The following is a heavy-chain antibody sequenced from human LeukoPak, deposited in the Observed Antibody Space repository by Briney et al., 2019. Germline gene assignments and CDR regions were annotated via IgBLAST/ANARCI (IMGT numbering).Heavy chain of an antibody. CDR1: GGSISSYY. V-gene: IGHV4-59*01. J-gene: IGHJ4*02. Sequence: SETLSLTCTVSGGSISSYYWSWIRQPPGKGLEWIGYIYYSGSTNYNPSLKSRVTISVDTSKNQYSLKLSSVTAADTAVYYCARDLTGDNDYWGQGTLVTVSS. CDR3: ARDLTGDNDY. D-gene: IGHD7-27*01. CDR2: IYYSGST.